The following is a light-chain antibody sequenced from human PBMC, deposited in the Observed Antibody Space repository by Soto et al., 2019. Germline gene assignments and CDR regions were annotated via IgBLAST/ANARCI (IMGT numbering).Light chain of an antibody. Sequence: QSALTQPASVSGSPGQSITISCTGTSSDVGGYDFVSWYQHHPGKAPKLLIFEVTNRPSGVSHRFSGSKSGNTASLTISGLQVEDEADYYCTSYTSRSPDGFGTGTKVTVL. J-gene: IGLJ1*01. CDR2: EVT. CDR1: SSDVGGYDF. V-gene: IGLV2-14*01. CDR3: TSYTSRSPDG.